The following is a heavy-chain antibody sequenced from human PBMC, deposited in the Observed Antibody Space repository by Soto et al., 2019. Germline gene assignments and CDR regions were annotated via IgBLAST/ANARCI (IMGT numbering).Heavy chain of an antibody. CDR3: ARVVGALGHWFDP. D-gene: IGHD1-26*01. J-gene: IGHJ5*02. Sequence: QVQLVQSGAEVKKPGASVKVSCKASGYTFTSYGLSWVRQAPGQGLEWMGRISAYNYNTNYAQKLQGRVTMTPDTSTSTAYMELRSLRSGDTAVYYCARVVGALGHWFDPWGQGTLVTVSS. CDR2: ISAYNYNT. CDR1: GYTFTSYG. V-gene: IGHV1-18*01.